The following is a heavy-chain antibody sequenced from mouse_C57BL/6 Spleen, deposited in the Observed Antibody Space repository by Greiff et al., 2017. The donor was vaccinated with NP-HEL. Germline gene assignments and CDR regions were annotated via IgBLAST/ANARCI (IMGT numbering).Heavy chain of an antibody. CDR2: INPSTGGT. D-gene: IGHD2-1*01. V-gene: IGHV1-42*01. CDR1: GYSFTGYY. Sequence: EVQLQQSGPELVKPGASVKISCKASGYSFTGYYMNWVRQSPGKSLEWIGEINPSTGGTTYNQKFKAKATLTVDKSSSTAYMQLKSLTSADSAVYYCARGDGNPFADWGQGTLVTVAA. CDR3: ARGDGNPFAD. J-gene: IGHJ3*01.